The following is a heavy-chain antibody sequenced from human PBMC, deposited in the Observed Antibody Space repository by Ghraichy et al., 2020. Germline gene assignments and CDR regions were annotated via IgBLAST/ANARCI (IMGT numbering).Heavy chain of an antibody. CDR3: ARLYCSGGRCDSIFDH. J-gene: IGHJ4*02. Sequence: LSLTCAASGYTFSTYWMGWVRQAPGKGLDWVANIKQDGSAKYYVDSVKDRFTISRDNTKNSLYLQMNSLRAEDTAVYYCARLYCSGGRCDSIFDHWGQGTLVTVSS. V-gene: IGHV3-7*01. CDR1: GYTFSTYW. CDR2: IKQDGSAK. D-gene: IGHD2-15*01.